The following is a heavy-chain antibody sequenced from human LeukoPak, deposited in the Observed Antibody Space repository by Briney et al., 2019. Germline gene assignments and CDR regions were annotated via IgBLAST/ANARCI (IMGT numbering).Heavy chain of an antibody. D-gene: IGHD5-12*01. J-gene: IGHJ5*02. CDR1: GGSIGSYY. CDR2: ISYSWST. Sequence: PSETLSLTCTVSGGSIGSYYWSWIRQPPGKGLEWIGHISYSWSTNYNPSLKSRVTISVDTSKNQFSLKLSSVTAADTAVYYCARGGSGYALNWFDPWGQGTLVTVSS. V-gene: IGHV4-59*01. CDR3: ARGGSGYALNWFDP.